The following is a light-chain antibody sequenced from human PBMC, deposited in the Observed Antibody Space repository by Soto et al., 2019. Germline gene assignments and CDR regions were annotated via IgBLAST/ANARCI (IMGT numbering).Light chain of an antibody. CDR2: RNN. CDR3: AAWDDSLSVVV. J-gene: IGLJ2*01. Sequence: QSALTQPPSASETPGQRVTISCSGSSSNIGSNYVYWYQQLPGTAPKLLIYRNNQRPSGVPDRFSGSKSGTSASLAISGLRSEDEADYYCAAWDDSLSVVVFGGGTQLTVL. CDR1: SSNIGSNY. V-gene: IGLV1-47*01.